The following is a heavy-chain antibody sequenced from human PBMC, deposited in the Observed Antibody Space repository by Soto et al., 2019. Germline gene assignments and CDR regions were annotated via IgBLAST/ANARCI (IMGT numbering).Heavy chain of an antibody. J-gene: IGHJ6*02. Sequence: LGESLETSFKDSEYSFTSYWIGWMRHMPGKGLVCMWMIYHGDSDTRYSPSFQGQVTISADKSISTAYLQGSSLKASHNAMYYCARENPYYYGMDLWGQGNTVTVSS. V-gene: IGHV5-51*01. CDR2: IYHGDSDT. CDR1: EYSFTSYW. CDR3: ARENPYYYGMDL.